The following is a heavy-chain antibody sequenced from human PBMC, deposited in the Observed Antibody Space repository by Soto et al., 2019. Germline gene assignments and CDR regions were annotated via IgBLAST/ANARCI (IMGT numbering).Heavy chain of an antibody. J-gene: IGHJ4*02. CDR1: GFTFNAYT. D-gene: IGHD3-9*01. Sequence: GGSLRLSCAASGFTFNAYTMHWVRQAPGKGLEWVSLISWDGGITYYGDSVKGRFTVSRDNSDNSLYLQMTSPRSDDTAFYYCAKDSYDILTGQKRYFDSWGQGTLVTVSS. CDR2: ISWDGGIT. V-gene: IGHV3-43*01. CDR3: AKDSYDILTGQKRYFDS.